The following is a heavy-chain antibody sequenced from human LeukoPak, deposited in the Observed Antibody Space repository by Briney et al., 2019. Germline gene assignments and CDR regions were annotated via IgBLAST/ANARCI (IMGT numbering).Heavy chain of an antibody. CDR2: IYYSGST. CDR1: GGSISSYY. D-gene: IGHD2-2*01. Sequence: SETLSLTCTVSGGSISSYYWSWFRQPPGKGLEWIGYIYYSGSTNYNLSLKSRVTISVDTSKNQFSLKLSSVTAADTTVYYCARDTLGYCSSTSCPGDYYYYYMDVWGKGTTVTVSS. V-gene: IGHV4-59*12. CDR3: ARDTLGYCSSTSCPGDYYYYYMDV. J-gene: IGHJ6*03.